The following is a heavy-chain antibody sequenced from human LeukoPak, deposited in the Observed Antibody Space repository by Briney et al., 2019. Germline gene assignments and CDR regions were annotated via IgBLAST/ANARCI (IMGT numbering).Heavy chain of an antibody. V-gene: IGHV4-59*01. CDR1: GGSISSYY. CDR2: IYYSGST. CDR3: ARENYYYGMDV. Sequence: SETPSLTCTVSGGSISSYYWSWIWQPPGKGLEWIGYIYYSGSTNYNPSLKSRVTISVDTSKNQFSLKLSSVTAADTAVYYCARENYYYGMDVWGQGTTVTVSS. J-gene: IGHJ6*02.